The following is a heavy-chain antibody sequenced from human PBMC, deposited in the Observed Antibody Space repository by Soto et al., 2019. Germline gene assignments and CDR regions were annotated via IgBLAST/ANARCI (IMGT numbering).Heavy chain of an antibody. D-gene: IGHD5-18*01. CDR2: ISSSSSYI. CDR1: GFTFSSYS. J-gene: IGHJ6*02. V-gene: IGHV3-21*01. CDR3: ARVLRGYSYGYHYDYGMDV. Sequence: EVQLVESGGGLVKPGGSLRLSCAASGFTFSSYSMNWVRQAPGKGLEWVSSISSSSSYIYYADSVKGRFTISRDNAKNTLYLQMNSLRAEDTAVYYCARVLRGYSYGYHYDYGMDVWGQGTTFTVSS.